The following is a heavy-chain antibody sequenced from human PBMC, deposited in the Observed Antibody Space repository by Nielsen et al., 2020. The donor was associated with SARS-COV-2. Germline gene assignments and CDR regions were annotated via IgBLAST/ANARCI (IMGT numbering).Heavy chain of an antibody. CDR3: ARCVSGTSYAFDI. D-gene: IGHD3-10*01. CDR2: IDWDEEK. CDR1: GFSLSTSGMC. Sequence: SGPTLVKPTQTLTLTCTLSGFSLSTSGMCVSWIRQPPGKALEWLSRIDWDEEKYYSTSLKTRLSISKDTSRNQVVLILTNVEPVDTGTYYCARCVSGTSYAFDIWGQGTVVSVSS. J-gene: IGHJ3*02. V-gene: IGHV2-70*11.